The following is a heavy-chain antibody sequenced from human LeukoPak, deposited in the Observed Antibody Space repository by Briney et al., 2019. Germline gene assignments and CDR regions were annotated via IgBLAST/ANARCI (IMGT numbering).Heavy chain of an antibody. V-gene: IGHV4-31*03. D-gene: IGHD2/OR15-2a*01. CDR3: ARDSLLNGYHDFQH. CDR1: GGSISSGGYY. J-gene: IGHJ1*01. CDR2: IYYSGST. Sequence: SETLSLTCTVSGGSISSGGYYWSWIRQHPGKGLEWIGYIYYSGSTYYNPSLKSRITISVDTSKNQFSLKLSSVTAADTAVYYCARDSLLNGYHDFQHWGQGTLVTVS.